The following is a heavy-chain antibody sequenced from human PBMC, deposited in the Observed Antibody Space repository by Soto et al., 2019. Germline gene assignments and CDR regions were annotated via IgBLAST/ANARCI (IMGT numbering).Heavy chain of an antibody. CDR3: TRARWAGTSDAFDI. CDR2: INPNTGGT. Sequence: ASVKVSCKASGYTFTDYYLHWVRQAPGQGLECLGWINPNTGGTDSAQRFQGRVTMTRDTSIRIAYMELSRLRSDDTAMYDCTRARWAGTSDAFDIWGQGTMVTVSS. D-gene: IGHD6-19*01. V-gene: IGHV1-2*02. J-gene: IGHJ3*02. CDR1: GYTFTDYY.